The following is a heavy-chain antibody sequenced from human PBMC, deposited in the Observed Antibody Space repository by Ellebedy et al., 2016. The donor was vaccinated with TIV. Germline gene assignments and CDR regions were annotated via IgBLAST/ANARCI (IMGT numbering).Heavy chain of an antibody. CDR2: INPSGGYT. Sequence: AASVKLSCKASGYTFTDYYMHWVRQAPGQGLDWMGMINPSGGYTTYAPKLYGRATMTRDTSTSTVYMELSSLRSEDTAVYYCARGGRPPIYDSSGYPPQYFQQWGQGTLVAVSS. CDR1: GYTFTDYY. V-gene: IGHV1-46*04. J-gene: IGHJ1*01. D-gene: IGHD3-22*01. CDR3: ARGGRPPIYDSSGYPPQYFQQ.